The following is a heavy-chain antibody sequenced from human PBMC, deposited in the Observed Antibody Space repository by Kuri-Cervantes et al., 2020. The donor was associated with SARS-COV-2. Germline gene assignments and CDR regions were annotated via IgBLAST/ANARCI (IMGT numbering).Heavy chain of an antibody. V-gene: IGHV1-69*04. D-gene: IGHD5-18*01. CDR3: ARDQMDTAMVTDGMDV. CDR1: GGTFSSYT. J-gene: IGHJ6*02. CDR2: IIPILGIA. Sequence: SVKVSCKASGGTFSSYTISWVRQAPGQGLEWMGRIIPILGIANYAQKFQGRVTITADRSTSTAHMELSSLRSEDTAVYYCARDQMDTAMVTDGMDVWGQGTTVTVSS.